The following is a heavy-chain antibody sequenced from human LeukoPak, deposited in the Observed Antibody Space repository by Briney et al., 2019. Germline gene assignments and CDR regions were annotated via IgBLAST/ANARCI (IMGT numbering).Heavy chain of an antibody. D-gene: IGHD6-13*01. J-gene: IGHJ5*02. CDR2: IYTSGST. V-gene: IGHV4-4*07. CDR1: GGSISSYY. CDR3: ARDEWISSSWVNWFDP. Sequence: KSSETLSLTCTVSGGSISSYYWSWIRQPAGKGLDWIGRIYTSGSTDYNPSLKSRVTMSVDTSKKQFSLKLRSVTAADTAVYYCARDEWISSSWVNWFDPWGQGTLVTVSS.